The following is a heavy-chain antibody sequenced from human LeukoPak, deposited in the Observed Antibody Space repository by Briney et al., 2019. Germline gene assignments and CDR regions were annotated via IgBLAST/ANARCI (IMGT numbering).Heavy chain of an antibody. D-gene: IGHD3-3*01. CDR2: IYYSGST. Sequence: SETLSLTCTVSGGSISSSSYYWGWIRQPPGKGLEWIGSIYYSGSTYYNPPLKSRVTISVDTSKNQFSLKLSSVTAAYTAVYYCASLYRGIFGVVINLSYYYYTDVWGKGTTVTVSS. CDR3: ASLYRGIFGVVINLSYYYYTDV. CDR1: GGSISSSSYY. J-gene: IGHJ6*03. V-gene: IGHV4-39*01.